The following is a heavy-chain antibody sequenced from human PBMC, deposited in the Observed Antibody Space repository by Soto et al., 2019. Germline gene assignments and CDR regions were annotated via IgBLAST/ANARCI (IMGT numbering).Heavy chain of an antibody. V-gene: IGHV3-33*01. J-gene: IGHJ6*02. Sequence: GGSLRLSCAASGFTFSSYGMHWVRQAPGKGLEWVAVIWYDGSNKYYADSVKGRFTISRDNSKNTLYLQMNSLRAEDTAVYYCARDEVLYYYGMDVWGQGTTVTVSS. D-gene: IGHD3-10*01. CDR2: IWYDGSNK. CDR1: GFTFSSYG. CDR3: ARDEVLYYYGMDV.